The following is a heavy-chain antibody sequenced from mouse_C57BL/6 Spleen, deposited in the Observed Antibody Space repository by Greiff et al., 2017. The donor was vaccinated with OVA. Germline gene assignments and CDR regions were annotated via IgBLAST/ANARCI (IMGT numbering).Heavy chain of an antibody. CDR1: GFTFSSYA. Sequence: VQLQQSGGGLVKPGGSLKLSCAASGFTFSSYAMSWVRQTPEKRLEWVATISDGGSYTYYPDNVKGRFTISRDNAKNNLYLQMSHLKSEDTAMYYCARDPLYGSSYGWYFDVWGTGTTVTVSS. V-gene: IGHV5-4*01. CDR3: ARDPLYGSSYGWYFDV. D-gene: IGHD1-1*01. CDR2: ISDGGSYT. J-gene: IGHJ1*03.